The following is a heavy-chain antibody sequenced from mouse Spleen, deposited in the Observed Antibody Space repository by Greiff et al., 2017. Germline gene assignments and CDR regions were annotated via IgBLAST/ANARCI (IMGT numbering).Heavy chain of an antibody. CDR1: GFNIKDDY. J-gene: IGHJ1*01. Sequence: EVQLQQSGAELVRPGASVKLSCTASGFNIKDDYMHWVKQRPEQGLEWIGWIDPENGDTEYASKFQGKATITADTSSNTAYLQLSSLTSEDTAVYYCTTCPTMMWYFDVWGAGTTVTVSS. CDR2: IDPENGDT. V-gene: IGHV14-4*01. CDR3: TTCPTMMWYFDV. D-gene: IGHD2-4*01.